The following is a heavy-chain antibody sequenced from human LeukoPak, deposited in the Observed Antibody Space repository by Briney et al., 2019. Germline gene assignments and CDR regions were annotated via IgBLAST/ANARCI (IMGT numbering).Heavy chain of an antibody. D-gene: IGHD5-18*01. CDR2: INPSGGST. CDR3: ARDTHTAMARRFDY. Sequence: ASVYVSCMASGYTSTSYYMHRVRQAPGQGLEWMGIINPSGGSTSYAQKLQGRVTMTRDTSTSTVYMELSSLRSEDTAVYYCARDTHTAMARRFDYWGQGTLVTVSS. J-gene: IGHJ4*02. CDR1: GYTSTSYY. V-gene: IGHV1-46*04.